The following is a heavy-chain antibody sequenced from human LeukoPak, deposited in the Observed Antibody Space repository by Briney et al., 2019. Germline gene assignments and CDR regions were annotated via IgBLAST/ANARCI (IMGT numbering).Heavy chain of an antibody. Sequence: GRSLRLSCAASGFTFDDYAMHWVRQAPGKGLEWVSDISWNSGSLGYADSVKGRFTISRDNSKNTLYLQMNSLRAEDTAVYYCARGTYYYDSSGYYGLPYFDYWGQGTLVTVSS. D-gene: IGHD3-22*01. CDR3: ARGTYYYDSSGYYGLPYFDY. J-gene: IGHJ4*02. CDR2: ISWNSGSL. CDR1: GFTFDDYA. V-gene: IGHV3-9*01.